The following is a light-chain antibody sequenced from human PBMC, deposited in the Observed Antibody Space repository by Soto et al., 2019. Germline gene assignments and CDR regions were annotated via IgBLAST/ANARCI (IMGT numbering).Light chain of an antibody. CDR2: QDS. V-gene: IGLV3-1*01. J-gene: IGLJ2*01. CDR1: KLGDKY. Sequence: SSELTQPPSVSVSPGQTATITCSGDKLGDKYACWYQQKPGQSPVLVIHQDSKRPSGIPERFSGSNSGNTATLTISGTQAMDEADYYCQVWDSSLVVFGGGTKLTVL. CDR3: QVWDSSLVV.